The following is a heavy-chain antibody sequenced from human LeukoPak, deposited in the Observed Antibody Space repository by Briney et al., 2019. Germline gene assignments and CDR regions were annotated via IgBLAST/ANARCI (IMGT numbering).Heavy chain of an antibody. Sequence: GESLKISCAASGFTFSDYYMSWIRQAPGKGLEWVSYISSSSSYTNYADSVKGRFTISRDNAKNSLYLQMNSLRAEDTAVYYCARVITIFGVVIYYGMDVWGQGTTVTVPS. V-gene: IGHV3-11*06. CDR3: ARVITIFGVVIYYGMDV. CDR1: GFTFSDYY. D-gene: IGHD3-3*01. J-gene: IGHJ6*02. CDR2: ISSSSSYT.